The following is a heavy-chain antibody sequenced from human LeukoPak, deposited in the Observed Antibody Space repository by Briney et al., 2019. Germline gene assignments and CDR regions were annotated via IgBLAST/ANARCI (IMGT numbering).Heavy chain of an antibody. CDR3: AKGEQWRPGYFDY. Sequence: PGGSLRLSCAASGFTFSSYAMSWVRQAPGKGLGWVSAISGSGGSTYYADSVKGRFTISRDNSKNTLYLQMNSLRAEDTAVYYCAKGEQWRPGYFDYWGQGTLVTVSS. CDR1: GFTFSSYA. CDR2: ISGSGGST. D-gene: IGHD6-19*01. J-gene: IGHJ4*02. V-gene: IGHV3-23*01.